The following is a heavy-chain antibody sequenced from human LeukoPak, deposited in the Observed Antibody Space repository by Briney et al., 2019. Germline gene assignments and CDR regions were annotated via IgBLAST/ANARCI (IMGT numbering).Heavy chain of an antibody. CDR3: ARLVLMVYATIDY. V-gene: IGHV4-34*01. J-gene: IGHJ4*02. CDR2: INHSGST. CDR1: GGSFSGYY. D-gene: IGHD2-8*01. Sequence: SETLSLTCAVNGGSFSGYYWSWIRQPPGKGLEWIGEINHSGSTNYNPSLKSRVTISVDTSKNQFSLKVRSVTAADTAVYYCARLVLMVYATIDYWGQGTLVTVSS.